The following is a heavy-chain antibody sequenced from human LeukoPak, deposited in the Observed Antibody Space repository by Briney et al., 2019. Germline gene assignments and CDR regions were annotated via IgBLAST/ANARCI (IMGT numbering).Heavy chain of an antibody. Sequence: GESLKISCKGSGYTFNNYWIGWVRQMPGSGLDWMGIIYLGNSDTRYSPSFQGQVTISADKSISTAYLQWSSLRASDTAMYYCVRPVNYGDHGDYWGQGTLVTVSS. CDR2: IYLGNSDT. V-gene: IGHV5-51*01. CDR3: VRPVNYGDHGDY. D-gene: IGHD4-17*01. J-gene: IGHJ4*02. CDR1: GYTFNNYW.